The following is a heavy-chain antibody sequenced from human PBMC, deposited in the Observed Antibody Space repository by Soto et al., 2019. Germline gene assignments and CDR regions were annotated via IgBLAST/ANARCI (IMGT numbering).Heavy chain of an antibody. CDR1: GGSISSYY. CDR3: ASVYGSGSY. D-gene: IGHD3-10*01. J-gene: IGHJ4*02. CDR2: IYYSGST. V-gene: IGHV4-59*01. Sequence: QVQLQESGPGLVKPSETLSLTCTVSGGSISSYYWSWIRQPPGKGLEWIGYIYYSGSTNYNPSLKSRVTISVDTSKNQFSLKLSSVIAADTAVYYCASVYGSGSYWGQGTLVTVSS.